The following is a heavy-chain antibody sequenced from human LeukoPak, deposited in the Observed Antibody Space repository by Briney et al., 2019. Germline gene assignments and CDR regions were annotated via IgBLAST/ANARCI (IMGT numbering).Heavy chain of an antibody. D-gene: IGHD1-26*01. CDR1: GYTFTSSW. J-gene: IGHJ3*02. CDR2: IYPGDSDT. CDR3: ARRLGGTYSYAFDI. V-gene: IGHV5-51*01. Sequence: GESLKISCKDSGYTFTSSWIAWVRQMPGKGLEWTGIIYPGDSDTRYSPSFQGQVTISSDKSISTAYLQWSSLKASDTAMYFCARRLGGTYSYAFDIWGQGTLVTVSS.